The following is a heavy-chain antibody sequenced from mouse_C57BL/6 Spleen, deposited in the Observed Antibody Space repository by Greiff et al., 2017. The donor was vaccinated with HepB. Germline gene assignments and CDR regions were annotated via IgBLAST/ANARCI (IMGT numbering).Heavy chain of an antibody. CDR1: GFSLSTFGMG. Sequence: QVQLKESGPGILQPSQTLSLTCSFSGFSLSTFGMGVGWIRQPSGKGLEWLAHIWWDDDKYYNPALKSRLTISKDTSKNQVFLKIANVDTADTATYYCARMMVWYYGSRGSPFAYWGQGTLVTVSA. J-gene: IGHJ3*01. D-gene: IGHD1-1*01. CDR2: IWWDDDK. V-gene: IGHV8-8*01. CDR3: ARMMVWYYGSRGSPFAY.